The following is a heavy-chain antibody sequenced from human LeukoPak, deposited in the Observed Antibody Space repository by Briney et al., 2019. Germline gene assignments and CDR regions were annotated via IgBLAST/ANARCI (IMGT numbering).Heavy chain of an antibody. CDR2: INPSGGST. CDR3: ARGSVGWRDPYCYYMDV. D-gene: IGHD1-26*01. Sequence: ASVKVSCKASGYTFTSYYMHWVRQAPGQGLEWMGIINPSGGSTSYAQKFQGRVTMTRDTSTSTVYMELSSLRSEDTAVYYCARGSVGWRDPYCYYMDVWGKGTTVTVSS. J-gene: IGHJ6*03. CDR1: GYTFTSYY. V-gene: IGHV1-46*01.